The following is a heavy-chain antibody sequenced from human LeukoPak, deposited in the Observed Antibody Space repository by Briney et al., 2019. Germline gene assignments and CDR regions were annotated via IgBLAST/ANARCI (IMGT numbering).Heavy chain of an antibody. V-gene: IGHV4-61*02. CDR3: ARVGGYDSIYFDY. D-gene: IGHD5-12*01. J-gene: IGHJ4*02. CDR1: GGSISSSSYY. Sequence: SETLSLTCTVSGGSISSSSYYWSWIRQPAGKGLEWIGRIYSSGSTDYNPSLKSRVTISVDTYRNHFSLELSSVTAADTAVYYCARVGGYDSIYFDYWGQGTLVTVSS. CDR2: IYSSGST.